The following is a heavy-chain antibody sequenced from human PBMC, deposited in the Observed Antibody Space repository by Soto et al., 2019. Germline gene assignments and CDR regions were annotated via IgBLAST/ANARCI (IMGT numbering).Heavy chain of an antibody. V-gene: IGHV4-4*07. CDR3: ARASVGPPGGGSWIMPFDY. J-gene: IGHJ4*02. CDR2: IYTGGST. CDR1: VGSISNYY. D-gene: IGHD2-15*01. Sequence: SETLSLTCTVSVGSISNYYWSWIRQPAGKGLEWIGRIYTGGSTNYNPSLKSRVTMSTDTSKNQFSLRLTSVTAADTAVYYCARASVGPPGGGSWIMPFDYWGQGALVTVSS.